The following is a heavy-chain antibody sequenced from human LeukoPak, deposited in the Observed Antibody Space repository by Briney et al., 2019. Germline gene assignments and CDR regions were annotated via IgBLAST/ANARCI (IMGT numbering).Heavy chain of an antibody. CDR3: ARHRSKYQLLLVWFDP. Sequence: SETLSLTCTLSGGSISSSSYYWDWIRQPPGKGLEWFGSIYYSGSTYYNPSLTSRVTISVDTSKNQFSLKLSSVTAADTAVYYCARHRSKYQLLLVWFDPWGQGTLVTVSS. CDR1: GGSISSSSYY. V-gene: IGHV4-39*01. CDR2: IYYSGST. J-gene: IGHJ5*02. D-gene: IGHD2-2*01.